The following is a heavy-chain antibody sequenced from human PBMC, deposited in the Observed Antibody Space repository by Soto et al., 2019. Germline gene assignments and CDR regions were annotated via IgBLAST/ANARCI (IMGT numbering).Heavy chain of an antibody. CDR1: SGFISSGDYY. CDR2: VHFSGSA. V-gene: IGHV4-30-4*01. CDR3: ARASYLGGYCMTFDY. Sequence: SETLSLTCTVSSGFISSGDYYWSWIRQSPGKGLEWTGYVHFSGSAYYNPSLKSRLSISVDTSKNQFSLRLTSMTASDAAVYYCARASYLGGYCMTFDYWGQGTQVTVSS. D-gene: IGHD3-10*01. J-gene: IGHJ4*02.